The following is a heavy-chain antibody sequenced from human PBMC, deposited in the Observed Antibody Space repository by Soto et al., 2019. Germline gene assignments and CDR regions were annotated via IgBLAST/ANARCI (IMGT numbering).Heavy chain of an antibody. V-gene: IGHV3-30*18. CDR1: GFTFSSYG. Sequence: PGGSLRLSCAASGFTFSSYGMHWVRQAPGKGLEWVAVISYDGSNKYYADSVKGRFTISRDNSKNTLYLQMNSLRAEDTAVYYCAKGLGPAASYYYYYGMDVWGQGTTVTVSS. CDR2: ISYDGSNK. J-gene: IGHJ6*02. CDR3: AKGLGPAASYYYYYGMDV. D-gene: IGHD2-2*01.